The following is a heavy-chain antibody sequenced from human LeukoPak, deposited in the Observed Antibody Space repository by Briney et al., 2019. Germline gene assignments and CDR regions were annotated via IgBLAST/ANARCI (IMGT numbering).Heavy chain of an antibody. D-gene: IGHD3-22*01. Sequence: GGSLRLSCAASGVTFSSYAMSWVRQAPGKGLEWVSAISGSGGSTYYADSVKCRFTISRENSKNTLYLQMNSLRAEETAVYYCAKYHSSGPGYFDYWGQGTLVTVSS. J-gene: IGHJ4*02. CDR3: AKYHSSGPGYFDY. CDR1: GVTFSSYA. V-gene: IGHV3-23*01. CDR2: ISGSGGST.